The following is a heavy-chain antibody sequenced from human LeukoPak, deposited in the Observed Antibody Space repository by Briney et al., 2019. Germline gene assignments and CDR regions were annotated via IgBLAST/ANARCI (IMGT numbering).Heavy chain of an antibody. Sequence: ASVKVSCKASGYTFTSYDINWVRQATGQGLGWMGWMNPNSGNTGYAQKFQGRVTITRNTSISTAYMELGSLRSEDTAMYYCAREGDGPTGYYFDYWGQGTLVTVSS. J-gene: IGHJ4*02. CDR1: GYTFTSYD. CDR2: MNPNSGNT. CDR3: AREGDGPTGYYFDY. V-gene: IGHV1-8*03. D-gene: IGHD4-17*01.